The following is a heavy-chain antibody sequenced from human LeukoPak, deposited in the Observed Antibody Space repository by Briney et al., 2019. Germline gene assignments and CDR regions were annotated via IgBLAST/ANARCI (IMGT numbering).Heavy chain of an antibody. CDR3: ARDQGAIAAAGTPGY. J-gene: IGHJ4*02. Sequence: SETLSLTCTVSGGSISSSSSYWGWIRQPPGKGLEWIGSIYYSGSTYYNPSLKSRVTISVDTSKNQFSLKLSSVTAADTAVYYCARDQGAIAAAGTPGYWGQGTLVTVSS. V-gene: IGHV4-39*07. CDR1: GGSISSSSSY. CDR2: IYYSGST. D-gene: IGHD6-13*01.